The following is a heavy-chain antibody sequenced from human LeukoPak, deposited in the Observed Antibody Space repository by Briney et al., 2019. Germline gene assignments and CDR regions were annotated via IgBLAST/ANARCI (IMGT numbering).Heavy chain of an antibody. CDR2: IYYSGST. Sequence: TSETLSLTCTVSGGSISSGDYYWSWIRQPPGKGLEWIGYIYYSGSTYYNPSLKSRVTISVDTSKNQFSLKLSSVTAADTAVYYCARELEENTAIDYWGQGTLVTVSS. V-gene: IGHV4-30-4*01. J-gene: IGHJ4*02. D-gene: IGHD5-18*01. CDR1: GGSISSGDYY. CDR3: ARELEENTAIDY.